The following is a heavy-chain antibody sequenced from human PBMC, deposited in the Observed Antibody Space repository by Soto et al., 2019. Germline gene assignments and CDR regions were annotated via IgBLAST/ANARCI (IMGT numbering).Heavy chain of an antibody. D-gene: IGHD6-19*01. CDR3: AREVGYSSGWTQDYYYGMDV. CDR2: FSSSSIYI. J-gene: IGHJ6*02. CDR1: GFTFSSYS. V-gene: IGHV3-21*01. Sequence: GGSLRLSCAASGFTFSSYSMNWVRQAPGKGLEWFSSFSSSSIYIYYADLVKGRFTISRDNSKNTLFLQMNILRAEDTAVYYCAREVGYSSGWTQDYYYGMDVWGQGTTVTVSS.